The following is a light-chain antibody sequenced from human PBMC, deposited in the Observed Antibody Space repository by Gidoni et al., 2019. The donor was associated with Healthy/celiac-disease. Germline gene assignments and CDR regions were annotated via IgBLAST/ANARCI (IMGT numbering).Light chain of an antibody. Sequence: DIQMTQSPSSLSASVGDRVTIPCRASQSISSYLNWYQQKPGKAPTLLIYAASRLQSGVPSRFSGSGSGTDFTLTISSLQHEEFATYYCQQSYSTPYTFGQGTKLEIK. V-gene: IGKV1-39*01. CDR1: QSISSY. CDR2: AAS. J-gene: IGKJ2*01. CDR3: QQSYSTPYT.